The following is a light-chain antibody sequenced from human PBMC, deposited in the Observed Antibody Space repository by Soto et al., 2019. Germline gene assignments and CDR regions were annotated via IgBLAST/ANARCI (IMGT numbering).Light chain of an antibody. Sequence: DIQMTQSPSTLSASVGDRVTITCRASQSISSWLAWYQQKPGKAPKLLIYKASSLESGVPSRFSGSGSGTEFTLTISSLQPYDFANYYCQQYNSYSYTFGQGTKLEIK. CDR3: QQYNSYSYT. CDR2: KAS. J-gene: IGKJ2*01. V-gene: IGKV1-5*03. CDR1: QSISSW.